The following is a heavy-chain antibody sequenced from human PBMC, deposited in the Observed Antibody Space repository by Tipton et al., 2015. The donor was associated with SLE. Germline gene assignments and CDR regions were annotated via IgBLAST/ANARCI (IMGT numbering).Heavy chain of an antibody. J-gene: IGHJ6*03. D-gene: IGHD3-10*01. V-gene: IGHV4-61*05. CDR3: ARRSASRSYYNAYYYDYMDV. CDR1: GGSISRSTHY. CDR2: IHYSGST. Sequence: TLSLTCTVSGGSISRSTHYWGWIRQPPGKGLEWIGYIHYSGSTNYNPSLKSRVTISLDTSKDQFSLHLSSVTAADTAVYYCARRSASRSYYNAYYYDYMDVWGKGTTVTVSS.